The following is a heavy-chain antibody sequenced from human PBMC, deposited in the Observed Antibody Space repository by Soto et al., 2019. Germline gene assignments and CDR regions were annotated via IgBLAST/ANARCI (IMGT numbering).Heavy chain of an antibody. Sequence: QVQLVESGGGVVQPGRSLRLSCAASGFTFNRYGMHWVRQAPGKGLEWVAVIWYDGSSEYYADSVKGRFTISRDNSKNTLCLQLTSLRAEDTAVYYCARGVDYFDYWGQGTLVTVSS. J-gene: IGHJ4*02. V-gene: IGHV3-33*01. CDR3: ARGVDYFDY. CDR2: IWYDGSSE. CDR1: GFTFNRYG.